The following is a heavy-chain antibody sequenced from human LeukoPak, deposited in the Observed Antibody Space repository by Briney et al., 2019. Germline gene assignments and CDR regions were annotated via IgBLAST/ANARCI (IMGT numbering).Heavy chain of an antibody. Sequence: PSETLSLTCTVSGVSISSSNSYWGWIRQPPGKGLEWVGCISYGGTTYYNPSLKSRVAISLDMPKNHFSLRLSSVTAADTALYYCARASRPGGDSSGYDFDQWGQGTLVTVSS. CDR1: GVSISSSNSY. J-gene: IGHJ4*02. CDR3: ARASRPGGDSSGYDFDQ. D-gene: IGHD3-22*01. V-gene: IGHV4-39*02. CDR2: ISYGGTT.